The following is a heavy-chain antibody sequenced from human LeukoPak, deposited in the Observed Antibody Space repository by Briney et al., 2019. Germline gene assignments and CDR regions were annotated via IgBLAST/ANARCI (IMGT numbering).Heavy chain of an antibody. D-gene: IGHD3/OR15-3a*01. J-gene: IGHJ5*02. V-gene: IGHV4-34*01. Sequence: SETLSLTCAVCGGSFSDYRWSWIRQPPGKGLQWVGEVNHHGRTDYSPSLTSRVTISVDTSKSQFYLKLTSVTAADTAVYFCARGHVSMDPQIVWTGYYRTDWFDPWGQGTLVTVSS. CDR2: VNHHGRT. CDR3: ARGHVSMDPQIVWTGYYRTDWFDP. CDR1: GGSFSDYR.